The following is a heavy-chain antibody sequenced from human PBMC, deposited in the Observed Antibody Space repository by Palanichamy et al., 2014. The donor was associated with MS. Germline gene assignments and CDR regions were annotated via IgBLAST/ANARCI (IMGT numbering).Heavy chain of an antibody. CDR1: GFTFNRYS. D-gene: IGHD6-13*01. V-gene: IGHV3-21*01. CDR3: AVAIAAAGSGAFDI. Sequence: EVQLVESGGGLVKPGGSLRLSCAASGFTFNRYSMNWVRQAPGKGLEWVSSISSSSDYMYYAESLKGRFTVARDNAKNSLYLQMNSLRAEDTAVYFCAVAIAAAGSGAFDIWGQGTMVTASS. J-gene: IGHJ3*02. CDR2: ISSSSDYM.